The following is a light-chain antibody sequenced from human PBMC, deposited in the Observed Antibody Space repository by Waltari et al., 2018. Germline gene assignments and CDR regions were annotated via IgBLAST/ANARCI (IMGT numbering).Light chain of an antibody. Sequence: QSVLTQPPSVSGAPGQRVTISCTGSSSNLGAGFDVHWYQHLPGKVPKLLIYGNTDRPSGVPVRFSGSKSGTSAYLAITGLQAEDEADYYCQSYDSSLSASIFGGGTKLTVL. CDR1: SSNLGAGFD. CDR2: GNT. CDR3: QSYDSSLSASI. J-gene: IGLJ2*01. V-gene: IGLV1-40*01.